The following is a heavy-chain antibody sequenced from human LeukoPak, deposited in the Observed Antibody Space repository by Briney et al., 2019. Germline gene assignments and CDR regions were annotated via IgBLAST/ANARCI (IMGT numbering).Heavy chain of an antibody. J-gene: IGHJ6*03. Sequence: PGGSLRLSCAASGFTFSSYSMNWVRQAPGKGLEWVSSISSSSSYIYYADSVKGRFTISRDNAKNSLYLQMNSLRAEDTAVYYCARDEVYDRYYYYYYMDVWGKGTTVTVSS. D-gene: IGHD2/OR15-2a*01. CDR1: GFTFSSYS. V-gene: IGHV3-21*01. CDR2: ISSSSSYI. CDR3: ARDEVYDRYYYYYYMDV.